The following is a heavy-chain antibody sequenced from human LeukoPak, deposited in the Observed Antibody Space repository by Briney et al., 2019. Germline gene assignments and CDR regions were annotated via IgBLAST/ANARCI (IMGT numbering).Heavy chain of an antibody. Sequence: PGGSLTLSCAASGFTFSCFDMSWGRQAPGKGLEWVSAISGSGGSTYYADSVKGRFTISRDNSKNTLYLQMNSLRAEDTAVYYCAKAQVGTAYYHQGYYLGQGTLVTVSS. J-gene: IGHJ4*02. CDR1: GFTFSCFD. CDR3: AKAQVGTAYYHQGYY. D-gene: IGHD1-26*01. V-gene: IGHV3-23*01. CDR2: ISGSGGST.